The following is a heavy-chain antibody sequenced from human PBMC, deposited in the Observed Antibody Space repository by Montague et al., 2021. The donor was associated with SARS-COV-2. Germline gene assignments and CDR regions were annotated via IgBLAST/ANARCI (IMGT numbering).Heavy chain of an antibody. V-gene: IGHV3-30-3*01. CDR2: ISYDGSNK. Sequence: SLRLSCAASGFTFSSYAMHWVRQAPGKGLEWVAVISYDGSNKYYADPVKGRFTISSDNSKNTLYLQMNSLRAEDTAVYYCARSLLWFGEPPGYWGQGTLVTVSS. D-gene: IGHD3-10*01. J-gene: IGHJ4*02. CDR3: ARSLLWFGEPPGY. CDR1: GFTFSSYA.